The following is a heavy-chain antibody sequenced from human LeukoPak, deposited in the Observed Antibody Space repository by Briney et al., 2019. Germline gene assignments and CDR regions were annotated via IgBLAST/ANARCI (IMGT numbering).Heavy chain of an antibody. V-gene: IGHV1-2*02. Sequence: XWVGQAPGQGVEWMGWINPNSGGTNYAQKFQGRVTMNRDTSIRTAYMELSRLRYGDTAVYYCARGGMDTAMVRVRWYYYYYMDVWGKGTTVTISS. J-gene: IGHJ6*03. D-gene: IGHD5-18*01. CDR3: ARGGMDTAMVRVRWYYYYYMDV. CDR2: INPNSGGT.